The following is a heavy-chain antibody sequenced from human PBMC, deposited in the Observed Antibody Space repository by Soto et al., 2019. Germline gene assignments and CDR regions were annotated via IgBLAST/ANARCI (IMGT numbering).Heavy chain of an antibody. Sequence: SETPSLTCTVSVDSITTYYWSWIRQPAGKGLXWIXRIXXSXXXXXNXXLNSRVTISIDASKKQFSLKPTSVTAADTAIYYCARYSNNWFQTEGMDVWGQGTTATVSS. J-gene: IGHJ6*02. V-gene: IGHV4-4*07. CDR1: VDSITTYY. CDR2: IXXSXXX. D-gene: IGHD6-13*01. CDR3: ARYSNNWFQTEGMDV.